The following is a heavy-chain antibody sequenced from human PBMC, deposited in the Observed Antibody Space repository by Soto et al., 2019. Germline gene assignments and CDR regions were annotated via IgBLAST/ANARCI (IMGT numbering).Heavy chain of an antibody. Sequence: ASVKVSFKASGYIFTNFGITWVRQAPGQGLEWMGWISPYNGDTIYAQNLQGRVTMTTDASTTTVYMELGSLSSDDTAVYYCAKDHLRSIGLAGVDWGQGTQVTVSS. CDR3: AKDHLRSIGLAGVD. J-gene: IGHJ4*02. CDR1: GYIFTNFG. V-gene: IGHV1-18*01. CDR2: ISPYNGDT. D-gene: IGHD3-3*01.